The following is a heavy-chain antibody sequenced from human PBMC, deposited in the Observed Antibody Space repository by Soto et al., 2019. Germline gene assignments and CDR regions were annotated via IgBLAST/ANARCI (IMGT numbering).Heavy chain of an antibody. CDR2: IYYSGST. CDR3: AREDCSGGSCPEFV. V-gene: IGHV4-31*03. J-gene: IGHJ6*02. Sequence: QTLCLTCTVSGGSSSSGDYYGSCIPQHPGKGLEWIGYIYYSGSTYYNPSLKSRVTISVDTSKNQFSLKLSSVTAADTAVYYCAREDCSGGSCPEFVRGQGTTVTVSS. D-gene: IGHD2-15*01. CDR1: GGSSSSGDYY.